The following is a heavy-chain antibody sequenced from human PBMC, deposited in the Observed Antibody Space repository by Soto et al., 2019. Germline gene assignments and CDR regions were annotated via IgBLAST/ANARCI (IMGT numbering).Heavy chain of an antibody. CDR3: TRECGGV. CDR1: GFTLSDHY. D-gene: IGHD3-10*01. Sequence: EVQLVESGGDLVQPGGSLRLSCAASGFTLSDHYVDWVRQAPGKGLEWVGRSANKANSYTTQYAAAVKGRFTISRSDSENSLYLQMNSLRTEDTALYSCTRECGGVWGQGTTVTVSS. CDR2: SANKANSYTT. V-gene: IGHV3-72*01. J-gene: IGHJ6*02.